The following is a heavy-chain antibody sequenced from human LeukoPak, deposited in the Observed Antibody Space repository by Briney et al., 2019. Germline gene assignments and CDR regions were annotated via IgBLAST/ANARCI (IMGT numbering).Heavy chain of an antibody. V-gene: IGHV3-7*05. D-gene: IGHD3-22*01. CDR2: IKQDGNEK. J-gene: IGHJ1*01. Sequence: GGSLRLSCAASGFTFSTYWMGWVRQAPGKGLEWVANIKQDGNEKYYMDSVKGRFTISRDNAKNSLYLQMNSLRAEDTAVYYCARAPDLDSSGYYYRFFQHWGQGTLVTVSS. CDR1: GFTFSTYW. CDR3: ARAPDLDSSGYYYRFFQH.